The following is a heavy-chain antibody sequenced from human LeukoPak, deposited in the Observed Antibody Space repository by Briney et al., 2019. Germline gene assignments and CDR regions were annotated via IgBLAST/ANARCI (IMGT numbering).Heavy chain of an antibody. CDR3: FTGSAYYYDS. J-gene: IGHJ5*01. D-gene: IGHD3-22*01. CDR1: GFTFSRYA. CDR2: TSPDGNEK. Sequence: PGGSLRLSCAASGFTFSRYAMHWVRQAPGKGLEWVAVTSPDGNEKYYADSVKGRFTISRDNSKNTVFLQMNSLSTEDTAVYSCFTGSAYYYDSWGQRTLVTISS. V-gene: IGHV3-30*01.